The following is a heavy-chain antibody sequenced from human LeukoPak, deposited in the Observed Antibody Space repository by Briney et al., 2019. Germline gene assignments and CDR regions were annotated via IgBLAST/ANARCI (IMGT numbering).Heavy chain of an antibody. J-gene: IGHJ3*01. CDR3: ASFDYDSSGQSDH. CDR1: GGSFSGYY. Sequence: SETLSLTCAVYGGSFSGYYWSWIRQPPGKGLEWIGEINHSGSTNYNPSLKSRVTISVDTSKNQFSLKLSSVTAADTAVYYCASFDYDSSGQSDHWGQGTMVTVS. D-gene: IGHD3-22*01. CDR2: INHSGST. V-gene: IGHV4-34*01.